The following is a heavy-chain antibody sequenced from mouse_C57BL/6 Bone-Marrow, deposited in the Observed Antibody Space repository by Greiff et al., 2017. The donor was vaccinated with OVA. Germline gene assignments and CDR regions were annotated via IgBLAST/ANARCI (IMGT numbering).Heavy chain of an antibody. Sequence: DVQLQESGTVLARPGASVKMSCKTSGYTFTSYWMHWVKQRPGQGLEWIGAIYPGNSDTSYNQKFKGKAKLTAVTSASTAYMELSSLTNEDSAVYYCTPNYLDYWGQGTTLTVSS. J-gene: IGHJ2*01. CDR1: GYTFTSYW. V-gene: IGHV1-5*01. CDR2: IYPGNSDT. CDR3: TPNYLDY.